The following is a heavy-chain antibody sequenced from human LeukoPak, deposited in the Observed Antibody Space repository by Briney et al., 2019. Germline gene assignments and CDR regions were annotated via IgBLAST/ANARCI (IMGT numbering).Heavy chain of an antibody. J-gene: IGHJ6*02. Sequence: GGSLRLSCTASGFTFGDYAMSWVRQAPGKGLEWVSVIYSGGSTYYADSVKGRFTISRDNSKNTLYLQMNSLRAEDTAVYYCARDLPGSGLYYYYGMDVWGQGTTVTVSS. CDR2: IYSGGST. D-gene: IGHD3-22*01. CDR1: GFTFGDYA. V-gene: IGHV3-53*01. CDR3: ARDLPGSGLYYYYGMDV.